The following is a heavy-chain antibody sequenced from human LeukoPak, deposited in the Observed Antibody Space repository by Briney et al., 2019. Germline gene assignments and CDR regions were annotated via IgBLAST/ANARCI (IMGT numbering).Heavy chain of an antibody. CDR3: AKGTDFWSGYSAIDY. D-gene: IGHD3-3*01. CDR2: ISGSGGST. Sequence: GGSLRLSCAASGFTFSSYAMSWVRQAPGKGPEWVSAISGSGGSTYYADSVKGRFTISRDNSKNTLYLQMNSLRAEDTAVYYCAKGTDFWSGYSAIDYWGQGTLVTVSS. J-gene: IGHJ4*02. V-gene: IGHV3-23*01. CDR1: GFTFSSYA.